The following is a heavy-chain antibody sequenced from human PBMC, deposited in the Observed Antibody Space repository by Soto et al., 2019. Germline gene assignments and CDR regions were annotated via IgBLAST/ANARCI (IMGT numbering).Heavy chain of an antibody. D-gene: IGHD3-3*01. CDR1: GFTFSSYA. CDR3: AKDPTDYVLRSMDV. V-gene: IGHV3-23*01. Sequence: PGGSLRLSCAASGFTFSSYAMSWVRLAPGKGLEWVSAISGSCGSTYYADSVKGRFTISRDNSKNTLYLQMNSLRAEDTAVYYCAKDPTDYVLRSMDVWGQGTTVTVSS. CDR2: ISGSCGST. J-gene: IGHJ6*02.